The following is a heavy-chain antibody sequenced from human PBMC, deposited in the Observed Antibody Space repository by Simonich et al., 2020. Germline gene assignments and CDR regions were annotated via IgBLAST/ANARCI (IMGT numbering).Heavy chain of an antibody. Sequence: QVQLQQWGAGLLKPSETLSLTCAVYGESFSGYYWSWIRQPPGKGLGWIGEINHRGSTNYNPSLKGRVTISVDTSKNQFSLKLSSVTAADTAVYYCARHLQLGPFDYWGQGTLVTVSS. CDR1: GESFSGYY. J-gene: IGHJ4*02. D-gene: IGHD1-1*01. V-gene: IGHV4-34*01. CDR3: ARHLQLGPFDY. CDR2: INHRGST.